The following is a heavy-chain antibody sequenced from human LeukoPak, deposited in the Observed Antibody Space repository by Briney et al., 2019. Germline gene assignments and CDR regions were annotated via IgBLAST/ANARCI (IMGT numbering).Heavy chain of an antibody. D-gene: IGHD1-1*01. Sequence: GGSLRLSCAASGFTFSAYTMNWVRQAPGKGLEWVSSISTSSSYIYYADSVKGRFTISRDNGKNSLYLQMNSLRAEDTAIYYCARTTVDYYYYYIDVWGKGTTVIVSS. CDR2: ISTSSSYI. CDR3: ARTTVDYYYYYIDV. V-gene: IGHV3-21*01. J-gene: IGHJ6*03. CDR1: GFTFSAYT.